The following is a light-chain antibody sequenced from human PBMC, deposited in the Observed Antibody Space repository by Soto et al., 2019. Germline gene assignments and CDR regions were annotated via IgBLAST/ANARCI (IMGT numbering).Light chain of an antibody. J-gene: IGKJ4*01. V-gene: IGKV3-15*01. Sequence: EIMMTQSPATLSVSPGERATLSCRASQSVSSSLAWYQQKPGQALRLFIYDASTRATGIPARVSGSGSGTEFTLTISSLQSEDFAVYYCQQYNNWPLTFGGGTKVEIK. CDR2: DAS. CDR1: QSVSSS. CDR3: QQYNNWPLT.